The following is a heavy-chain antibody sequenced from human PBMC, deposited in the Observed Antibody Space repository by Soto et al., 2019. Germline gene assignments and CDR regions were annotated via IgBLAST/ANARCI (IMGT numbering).Heavy chain of an antibody. CDR3: ARVGTGSSTPLDI. J-gene: IGHJ3*02. CDR1: GFMFARST. D-gene: IGHD3-9*01. Sequence: PWGSLRLSCVASGFMFARSTINFFGHAPWKWLEWVSSITSASDYIFYADSVKGRFTISRDNAKNSLYLQMNSLRAEDTAVYYCARVGTGSSTPLDIWGQGTMVTVSS. CDR2: ITSASDYI. V-gene: IGHV3-21*01.